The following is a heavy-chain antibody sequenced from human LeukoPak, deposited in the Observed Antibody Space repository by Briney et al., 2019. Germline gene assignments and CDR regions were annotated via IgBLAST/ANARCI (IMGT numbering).Heavy chain of an antibody. CDR3: ARDYRLLWFGELSV. Sequence: ASVKVSCKASGYTFTSYGISWVRQAPGQGLEWVGSISAYNGNTNYAQKLQGRVTMTTDTSTSTAYMELRSLRSDDTAVYYCARDYRLLWFGELSVWGQGTMVTVSS. V-gene: IGHV1-18*01. CDR1: GYTFTSYG. J-gene: IGHJ3*01. CDR2: ISAYNGNT. D-gene: IGHD3-10*01.